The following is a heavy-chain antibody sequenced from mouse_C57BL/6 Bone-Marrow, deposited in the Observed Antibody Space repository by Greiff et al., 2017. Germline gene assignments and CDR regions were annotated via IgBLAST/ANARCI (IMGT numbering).Heavy chain of an antibody. CDR2: IDPENGDT. Sequence: EVQLQESGAELVRPGASVKLSCTASGFNIKDDYMHWVKQRPEQGLEWIGWIDPENGDTENDSKFQGKATITADTSSNTAYLQLSSLTSEDTAVYYCTMGWLLLFAYWGQGTMVTVSA. V-gene: IGHV14-4*01. J-gene: IGHJ3*01. D-gene: IGHD2-3*01. CDR1: GFNIKDDY. CDR3: TMGWLLLFAY.